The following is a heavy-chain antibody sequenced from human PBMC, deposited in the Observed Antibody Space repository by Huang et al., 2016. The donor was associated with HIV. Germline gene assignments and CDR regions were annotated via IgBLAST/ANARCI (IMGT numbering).Heavy chain of an antibody. V-gene: IGHV1-18*01. CDR1: GYTFTRYG. Sequence: QIQLMQSGPELKQPGASVKVSCKASGYTFTRYGGTWVRKAPGQGPERMGWLIAASGYTEYAQKFQGRVTFTTDTSTNIAYMELRSLRSDDTAKYYCARDPKYHRIGYYRQRRGIDIWGQGTMVIVSS. CDR3: ARDPKYHRIGYYRQRRGIDI. J-gene: IGHJ3*02. CDR2: LIAASGYT. D-gene: IGHD3-22*01.